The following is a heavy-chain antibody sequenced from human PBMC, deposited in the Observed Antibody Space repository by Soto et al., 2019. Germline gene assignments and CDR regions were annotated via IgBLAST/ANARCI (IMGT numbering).Heavy chain of an antibody. V-gene: IGHV1-46*01. CDR1: GYTFTSYY. CDR2: INPSGGST. Sequence: VASVKVSCKASGYTFTSYYMHWVRQAPGQGLEWMGIINPSGGSTSYAQKFQGRVTMTRDTSTSTVYMELSSLRSEGTAVYYCARAVYYYDSSGSYDAFDIWGQGTMVTVSS. D-gene: IGHD3-22*01. CDR3: ARAVYYYDSSGSYDAFDI. J-gene: IGHJ3*02.